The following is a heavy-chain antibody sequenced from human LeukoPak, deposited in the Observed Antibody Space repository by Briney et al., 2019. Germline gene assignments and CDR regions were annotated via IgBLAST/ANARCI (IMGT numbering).Heavy chain of an antibody. CDR2: ISSSSSYI. V-gene: IGHV3-21*01. CDR1: GFTFSSYS. CDR3: ARDLADYYYYMDV. J-gene: IGHJ6*03. Sequence: GGSLRLSCAASGFTFSSYSMNWVRQAPGKGLEWVSSISSSSSYIYYADSVKGRFTISRDNSKNTLYLQMNSLRAEDTAVYYCARDLADYYYYMDVWGKGTTVTVSS.